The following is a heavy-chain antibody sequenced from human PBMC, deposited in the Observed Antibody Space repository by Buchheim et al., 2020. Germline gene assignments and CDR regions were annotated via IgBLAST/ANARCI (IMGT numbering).Heavy chain of an antibody. J-gene: IGHJ5*02. CDR1: GFTFSSYS. D-gene: IGHD3-9*01. CDR3: ARDQGALRYFDRLSNPPNWFDP. Sequence: EVQLVESGGGLVKPGGSLRLSCAASGFTFSSYSMNWVRQAPGKGLEWVSSISSSSSYIYYADSVKGRFTISRDNAKNSLYLQMNSLRAEDTAVYYCARDQGALRYFDRLSNPPNWFDPWGQGTL. V-gene: IGHV3-21*01. CDR2: ISSSSSYI.